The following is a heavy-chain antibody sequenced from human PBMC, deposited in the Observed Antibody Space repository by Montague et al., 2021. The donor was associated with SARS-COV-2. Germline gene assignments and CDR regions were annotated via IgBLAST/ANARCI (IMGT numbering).Heavy chain of an antibody. D-gene: IGHD3-9*01. Sequence: SETLSLTCTVSGGSITSYYWTWIRQPPGKGLEWVGRIYYSGSTNYNPSLKSRVTISVDTSKNQFSLKLSSVTAADTAGYYCARTGLGAYDILTGYTVNAFDMWGQGTMVTVSS. CDR1: GGSITSYY. V-gene: IGHV4-59*01. CDR3: ARTGLGAYDILTGYTVNAFDM. J-gene: IGHJ3*02. CDR2: IYYSGST.